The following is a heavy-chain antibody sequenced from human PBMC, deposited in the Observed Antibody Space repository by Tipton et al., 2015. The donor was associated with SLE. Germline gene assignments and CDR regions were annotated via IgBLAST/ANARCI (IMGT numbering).Heavy chain of an antibody. Sequence: QSGAEVKKPGASVKVSCKASGYTFTSYDINWVRQATGQGLEWMGWMNPNSGNTGYAQKFQGRVTMTRNTSISTAYMELSSLRSEDTAVYYCALSNPHIVVVPAAIKPYYYFMDFWGKGTAITVSS. CDR1: GYTFTSYD. CDR3: ALSNPHIVVVPAAIKPYYYFMDF. V-gene: IGHV1-8*01. CDR2: MNPNSGNT. J-gene: IGHJ6*03. D-gene: IGHD2-2*02.